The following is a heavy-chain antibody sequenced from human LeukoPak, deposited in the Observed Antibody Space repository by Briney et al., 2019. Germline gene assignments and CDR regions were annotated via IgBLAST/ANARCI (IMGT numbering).Heavy chain of an antibody. CDR2: IYYSGST. J-gene: IGHJ4*02. CDR3: ARRGYSSGWYYFDY. CDR1: GGSISSYY. Sequence: PPETLSLTCTASGGSISSYYWYWIRQPPGKGLEWIGYIYYSGSTNYNPSLKSRVTISVDTSKNQFSLKLSSVTAADTAVYYCARRGYSSGWYYFDYWGQGTLVTVSS. D-gene: IGHD6-19*01. V-gene: IGHV4-59*08.